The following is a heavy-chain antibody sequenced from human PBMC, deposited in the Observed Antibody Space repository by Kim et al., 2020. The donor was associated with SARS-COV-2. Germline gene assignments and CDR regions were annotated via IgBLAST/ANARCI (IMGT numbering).Heavy chain of an antibody. J-gene: IGHJ6*02. V-gene: IGHV3-9*01. CDR2: ISWNSGSI. CDR1: GFTFDDYA. CDR3: AKDESFSYYYGMDV. Sequence: GGSLRLSCAASGFTFDDYAMHWVRQAPGKGLEWVSGISWNSGSIGYADSVKGRFTISRDNAKNSLYLQMNSLRAEDTALYYCAKDESFSYYYGMDVWGQGTTVTVSS.